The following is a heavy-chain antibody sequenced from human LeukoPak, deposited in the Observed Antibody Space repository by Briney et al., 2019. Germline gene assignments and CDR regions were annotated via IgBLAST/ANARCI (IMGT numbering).Heavy chain of an antibody. Sequence: GGSLRLSCAASGFAFRTYAMHWIRQAPGKGLEWVSYISSSGSTKYYADSVKGRFTISRDNAKNSLYLQMNSLRAEDTAVYYCASGRYGYFDDWGQGTLVTVSS. J-gene: IGHJ4*02. D-gene: IGHD5-18*01. CDR1: GFAFRTYA. CDR3: ASGRYGYFDD. CDR2: ISSSGSTK. V-gene: IGHV3-48*03.